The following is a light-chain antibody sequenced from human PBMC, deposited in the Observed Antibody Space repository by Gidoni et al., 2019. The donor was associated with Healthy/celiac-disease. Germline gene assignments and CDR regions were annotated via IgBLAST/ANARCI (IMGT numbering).Light chain of an antibody. J-gene: IGKJ1*01. V-gene: IGKV1-5*03. CDR1: QSISSW. CDR2: KAS. Sequence: DIQMTQSPSTLSASVGDRVTINCRASQSISSWLAWYPQKPGKAPKLLIYKASSLESGVPSRFSGSGSGTEFTRTISSLQPDDLATYYCQQYNSYWTFGQGTKVEIK. CDR3: QQYNSYWT.